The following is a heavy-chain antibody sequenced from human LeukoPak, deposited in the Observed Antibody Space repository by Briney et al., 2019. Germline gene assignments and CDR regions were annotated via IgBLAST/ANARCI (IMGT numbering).Heavy chain of an antibody. J-gene: IGHJ5*02. D-gene: IGHD3-16*01. CDR2: IYTSGST. V-gene: IGHV4-61*02. CDR3: ARDLGSQSWGLYNWFAP. Sequence: PSETLSLTCTVSGGSISSGSYYWSWIRQPAGKGLEWIGRIYTSGSTNYNPSLKSRVTISVDTSKNQFSLKLSSVTAADTAVYYCARDLGSQSWGLYNWFAPWGQGTLVTVSS. CDR1: GGSISSGSYY.